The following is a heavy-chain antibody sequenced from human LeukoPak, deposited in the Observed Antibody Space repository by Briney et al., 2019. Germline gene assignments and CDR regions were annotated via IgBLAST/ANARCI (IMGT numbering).Heavy chain of an antibody. Sequence: GGSLRLSXAASGFTFSSYEMNWVRQAPGKGLEWISYISRSGSTIFYADSVKGRFTISRDNAKNSLYLQMNSLRAEDTAVYYCARPYTAYAFDYWGQGTLVTVSS. CDR1: GFTFSSYE. CDR3: ARPYTAYAFDY. D-gene: IGHD5-12*01. V-gene: IGHV3-48*03. J-gene: IGHJ4*02. CDR2: ISRSGSTI.